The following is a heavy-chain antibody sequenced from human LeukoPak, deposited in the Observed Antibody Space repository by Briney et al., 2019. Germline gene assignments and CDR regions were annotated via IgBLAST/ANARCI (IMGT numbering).Heavy chain of an antibody. D-gene: IGHD3-10*02. J-gene: IGHJ4*02. Sequence: GGSLRLSCVASGFTFSNYWMHWVRQPPGKGLVWVSRIYVDGRTTNYADSVKGRFTISRDNAKNTVYLEMNSLRAEDTAIYYCAKGKIPYPYMFDYWGQGTLVTVSS. CDR3: AKGKIPYPYMFDY. V-gene: IGHV3-74*01. CDR2: IYVDGRTT. CDR1: GFTFSNYW.